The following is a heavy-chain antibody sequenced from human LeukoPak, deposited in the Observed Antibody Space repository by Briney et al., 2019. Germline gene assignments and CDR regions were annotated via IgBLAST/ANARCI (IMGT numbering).Heavy chain of an antibody. J-gene: IGHJ4*02. V-gene: IGHV3-48*03. Sequence: GGSLRLTCVVSGFNFNNHEMNWVRQAPGKGLEWVSYISSSGSSIYYADSVKGRFTISRDNANNSLYLQMNSLRDEDTAVYYCARDPGTVADPYFDYWGQGSLVTVSS. CDR1: GFNFNNHE. CDR2: ISSSGSSI. CDR3: ARDPGTVADPYFDY. D-gene: IGHD6-19*01.